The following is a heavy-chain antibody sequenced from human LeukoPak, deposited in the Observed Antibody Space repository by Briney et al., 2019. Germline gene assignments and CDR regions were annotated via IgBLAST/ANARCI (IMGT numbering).Heavy chain of an antibody. D-gene: IGHD1-26*01. J-gene: IGHJ4*02. CDR2: INWNGGST. Sequence: GGSLRLSCAPSGFTFDDYAMRWVRHARGKGLEWLSGINWNGGSTVYADSVKGRFTISRDNAKNSLYLQMNSLRAEDTAFYYCARVQVGATSGNDYWGQGSLVTVSS. CDR1: GFTFDDYA. CDR3: ARVQVGATSGNDY. V-gene: IGHV3-20*04.